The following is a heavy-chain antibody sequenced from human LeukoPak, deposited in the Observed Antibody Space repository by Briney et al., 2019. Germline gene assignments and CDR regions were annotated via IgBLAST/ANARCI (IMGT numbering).Heavy chain of an antibody. CDR3: TRVHLPAIKGAFDI. Sequence: PSETLSLTCTVSGGSINSFYWSWIRQPAGKGLEWIGRIYTRGSTNYKPSLNSRVTMSVDTSKNQFSLKLSSVTAADTARYYCTRVHLPAIKGAFDIWGQGTMVTVSS. CDR1: GGSINSFY. V-gene: IGHV4-4*07. J-gene: IGHJ3*02. CDR2: IYTRGST. D-gene: IGHD2-2*01.